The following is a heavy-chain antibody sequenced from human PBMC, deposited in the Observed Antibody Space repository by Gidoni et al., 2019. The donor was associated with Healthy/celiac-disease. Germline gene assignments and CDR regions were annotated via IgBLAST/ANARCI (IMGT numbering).Heavy chain of an antibody. CDR3: ARNPQSSSRDGYNYCY. CDR2: ISSSSSYI. Sequence: EVQLVESGGGLVKPGGSLRLSCAASGFTFSSYSMNWVRQAPGKGLEWVSSISSSSSYIYYADSMKGRFTISRDNAKNSLYLQMNSLRAEDTAVYYCARNPQSSSRDGYNYCYWGQGTLVTVSS. V-gene: IGHV3-21*01. J-gene: IGHJ4*02. D-gene: IGHD5-12*01. CDR1: GFTFSSYS.